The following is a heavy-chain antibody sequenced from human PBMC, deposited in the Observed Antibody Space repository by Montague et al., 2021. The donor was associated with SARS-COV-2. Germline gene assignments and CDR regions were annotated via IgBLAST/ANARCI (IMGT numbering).Heavy chain of an antibody. CDR1: GFTFGNYW. CDR3: ARTDGSGDLVY. J-gene: IGHJ4*02. Sequence: SLRLSCAASGFTFGNYWMHWVRQVPGKGLVWVSLINSDGSDTNYADSVRGRFTMSRDNAKNTLSLEMHSLRVEDTAVYYCARTDGSGDLVYWGQGTLVTVSA. D-gene: IGHD2-21*02. V-gene: IGHV3-74*01. CDR2: INSDGSDT.